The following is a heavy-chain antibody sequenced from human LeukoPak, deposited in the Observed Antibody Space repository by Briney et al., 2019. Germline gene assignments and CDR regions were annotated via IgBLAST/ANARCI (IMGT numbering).Heavy chain of an antibody. Sequence: GSLRLSCADSGVTFSSYAMSWVRQAPGKGLEWVSSFIVSGGSTYYADSVKGRFTISRDNSKNTLYLQKKSLSVEDTAVYYWAKEFSMSREIIGDAFDIWGQGTVVSVSS. CDR3: AKEFSMSREIIGDAFDI. D-gene: IGHD3-10*01. J-gene: IGHJ3*02. V-gene: IGHV3-23*01. CDR2: FIVSGGST. CDR1: GVTFSSYA.